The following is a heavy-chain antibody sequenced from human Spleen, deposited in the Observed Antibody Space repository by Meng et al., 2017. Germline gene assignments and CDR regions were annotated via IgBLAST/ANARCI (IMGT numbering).Heavy chain of an antibody. CDR1: GGSISSRSYY. CDR2: INHSGST. Sequence: GSLRLSCTVSGGSISSRSYYWGWIRQPPGKGLEWIGEINHSGSTNYNPSLKSRVTISVDTSKKQFSLQLSSVTAADTAVYYCARDALNPYYFDFWGQGTLVTVSS. J-gene: IGHJ4*02. CDR3: ARDALNPYYFDF. V-gene: IGHV4-39*07. D-gene: IGHD1-14*01.